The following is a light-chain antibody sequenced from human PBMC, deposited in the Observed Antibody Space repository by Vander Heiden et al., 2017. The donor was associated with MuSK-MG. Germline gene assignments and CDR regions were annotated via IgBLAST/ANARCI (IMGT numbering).Light chain of an antibody. CDR3: QQRSNWPSWT. J-gene: IGKJ1*01. CDR2: DAS. Sequence: EIVLPSSPATLSLSPGERATLSCRASQSVSSYLAWYQQKPGQAPRRLIYDASNRATGIPARFSGSGSGTDFTLTISSLEPEDFAVYYCQQRSNWPSWTFGQGTKVEIK. V-gene: IGKV3-11*01. CDR1: QSVSSY.